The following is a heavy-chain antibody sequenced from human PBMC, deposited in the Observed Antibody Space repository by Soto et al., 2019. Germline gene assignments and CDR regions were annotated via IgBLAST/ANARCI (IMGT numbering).Heavy chain of an antibody. Sequence: GGSLRLSCAASGFTFSNAWTNWVRRAPGKGLEWVGRIKSKTDGGTTDYAAPVKGRFTISRDDSKNTLYLQMNSLKTEDTAVYYCTTDPQLGNYYYYGMDVWGQGTTVTVS. D-gene: IGHD7-27*01. CDR3: TTDPQLGNYYYYGMDV. CDR1: GFTFSNAW. V-gene: IGHV3-15*07. CDR2: IKSKTDGGTT. J-gene: IGHJ6*02.